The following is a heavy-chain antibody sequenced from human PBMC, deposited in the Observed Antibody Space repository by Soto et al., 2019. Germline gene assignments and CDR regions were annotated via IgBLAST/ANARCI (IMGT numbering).Heavy chain of an antibody. V-gene: IGHV3-23*01. CDR1: GFTFAPST. J-gene: IGHJ4*02. CDR3: AKRDVPHSTSNAYFYDH. CDR2: ISVSVGST. D-gene: IGHD2-21*02. Sequence: EVQLLESGGGLVQPGGSLRLSCGASGFTFAPSTMSWVRQAPGKGLEWVSTISVSVGSTYSADSVQGRFTVSSDISDNTLFLRMTSLTADDTAVYFCAKRDVPHSTSNAYFYDHWGRGVLVTVSS.